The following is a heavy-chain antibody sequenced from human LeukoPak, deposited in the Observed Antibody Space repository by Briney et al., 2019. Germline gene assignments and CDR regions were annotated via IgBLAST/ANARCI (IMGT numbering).Heavy chain of an antibody. V-gene: IGHV1-2*02. CDR3: AREEGLELRNDAFHI. J-gene: IGHJ3*02. CDR1: GYTFTGYY. Sequence: ASVKVSCKASGYTFTGYYMHWGRQAPGQGLELMGWINPNGGGTNYAQKFQGRVTMTRDTSISTAYMELTRLTSDDTAVYYCAREEGLELRNDAFHIWGQGTMVTVSS. CDR2: INPNGGGT. D-gene: IGHD1-7*01.